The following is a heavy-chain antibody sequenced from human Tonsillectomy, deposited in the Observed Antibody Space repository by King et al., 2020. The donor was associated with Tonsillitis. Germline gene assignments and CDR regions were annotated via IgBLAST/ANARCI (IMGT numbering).Heavy chain of an antibody. CDR2: ITTTSSSM. CDR1: GFTFSSYN. V-gene: IGHV3-21*01. CDR3: TRDPGSGFY. D-gene: IGHD3-3*01. Sequence: VQLVESGGGLVKPGGSLRLSCAASGFTFSSYNMNWVRQAPGKGLEWISSITTTSSSMFYADSVRGRFTISRDNAKNSLYLQMNSLRAEDTALYYCTRDPGSGFYWGQGTLVTVS. J-gene: IGHJ4*02.